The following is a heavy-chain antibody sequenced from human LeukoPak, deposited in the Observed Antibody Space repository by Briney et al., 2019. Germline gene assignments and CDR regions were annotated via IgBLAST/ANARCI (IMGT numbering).Heavy chain of an antibody. CDR3: VKMPRYHYYFDY. CDR2: ISGSGGSI. D-gene: IGHD2-2*01. J-gene: IGHJ4*02. Sequence: GGSLRLSCTASGFTFSSYAMSWVRQAPGKGLEWVSAISGSGGSIYYADSVKGRFTISRDNSKNTLYLQMSSLRAEDTAVYYCVKMPRYHYYFDYWGQGTLVTVSS. CDR1: GFTFSSYA. V-gene: IGHV3-23*01.